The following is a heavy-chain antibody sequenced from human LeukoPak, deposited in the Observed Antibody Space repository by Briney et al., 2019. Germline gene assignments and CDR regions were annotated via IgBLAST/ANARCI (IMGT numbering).Heavy chain of an antibody. J-gene: IGHJ5*02. D-gene: IGHD1-1*01. V-gene: IGHV4-30-2*01. CDR1: GGSISSGDYS. CDR3: ARVGSDWNDVRYNWFDP. Sequence: SQTLSLTCAVSGGSISSGDYSWSWIRQPPGKGLEWIGYIFQSGSTYYNPSLKSRVTISVDRSKDQFSLKLSSVTAADTAVYYCARVGSDWNDVRYNWFDPWGQGTLVTVSS. CDR2: IFQSGST.